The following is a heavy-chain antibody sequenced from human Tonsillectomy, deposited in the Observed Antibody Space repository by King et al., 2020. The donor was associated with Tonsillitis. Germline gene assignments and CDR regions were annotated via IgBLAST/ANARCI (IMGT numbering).Heavy chain of an antibody. CDR3: ARDLMSGDWNDPLGYFDY. J-gene: IGHJ4*02. D-gene: IGHD1-1*01. V-gene: IGHV3-30*04. CDR2: ISYDGSEK. Sequence: QLVQSGGGVVQPGRSLRLSCAASGFTFSNYAMHWVRQAPGKGLEWVAIISYDGSEKYYADSVKGRFTISRDNSKIKMYVQMNSLTTEDTAVYYCARDLMSGDWNDPLGYFDYWGQGTLVTVSS. CDR1: GFTFSNYA.